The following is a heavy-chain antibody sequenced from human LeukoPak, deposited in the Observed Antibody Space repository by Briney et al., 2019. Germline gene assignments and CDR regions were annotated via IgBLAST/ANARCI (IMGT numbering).Heavy chain of an antibody. J-gene: IGHJ6*02. V-gene: IGHV3-23*01. Sequence: GGSLKLSCAASGFTFSSYAMSWVRQAPGKGLEWVSGISGSGGSTYYADSVKGRFTISRDNSKNTLYLQMNSLRAEDTAVYYCARERTQLMYDILTSRYYGMDVWGQGTTVTVSS. CDR2: ISGSGGST. CDR3: ARERTQLMYDILTSRYYGMDV. D-gene: IGHD3-9*01. CDR1: GFTFSSYA.